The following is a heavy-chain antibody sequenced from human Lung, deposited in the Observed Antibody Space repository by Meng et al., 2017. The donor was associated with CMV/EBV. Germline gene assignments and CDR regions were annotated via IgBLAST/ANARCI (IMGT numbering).Heavy chain of an antibody. J-gene: IGHJ4*02. CDR1: GLIFNKYG. Sequence: GESLKISCVASGLIFNKYGIHWLRQAPGKGLEWLSFIDVDGQRRYNGDTVKARFVVFKDRSKNTVVLQMNSLRVEDTAVYYCAGHQGGPRDGVRLVWGQGXLVTVSS. CDR2: IDVDGQRR. D-gene: IGHD3-10*01. CDR3: AGHQGGPRDGVRLV. V-gene: IGHV3-30*02.